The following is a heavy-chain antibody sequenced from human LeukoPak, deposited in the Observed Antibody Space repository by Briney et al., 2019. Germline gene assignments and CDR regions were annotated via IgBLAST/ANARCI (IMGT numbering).Heavy chain of an antibody. Sequence: SETLSLTCAVYGGSFSGYYWSWIRQPPGKGLEWIGEINHSGSINYNPSLKSRVTISVDTSKNQFSLKLSSVTAADTAVYYCARRPSLLWFGDPWFDPWGQGTLVTVSS. J-gene: IGHJ5*02. V-gene: IGHV4-34*01. D-gene: IGHD3-10*01. CDR2: INHSGSI. CDR3: ARRPSLLWFGDPWFDP. CDR1: GGSFSGYY.